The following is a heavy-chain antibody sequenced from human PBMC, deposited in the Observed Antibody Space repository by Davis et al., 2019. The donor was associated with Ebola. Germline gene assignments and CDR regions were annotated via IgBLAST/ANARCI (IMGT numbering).Heavy chain of an antibody. D-gene: IGHD2-15*01. CDR3: ARDRYCSGGSCYSSYYYGMDV. CDR2: ISTYNDNT. CDR1: GYTFTTYG. J-gene: IGHJ6*02. Sequence: AASVKVSCKASGYTFTTYGISWVRQAPGQGLEWMGWISTYNDNTNYAQKLQGRVTMTTDTSPSTAYMELRSLRSDDTAVYYCARDRYCSGGSCYSSYYYGMDVWGQGTTVTVSS. V-gene: IGHV1-18*01.